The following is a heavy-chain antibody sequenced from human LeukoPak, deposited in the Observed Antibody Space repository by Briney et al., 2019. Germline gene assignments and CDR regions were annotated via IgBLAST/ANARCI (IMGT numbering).Heavy chain of an antibody. J-gene: IGHJ6*03. D-gene: IGHD3-10*01. Sequence: PGGSLRLSCAASGFTFSSYSMNWVRQAPGKGLEWVSYISSSSSTIYYADSVKGRFTISRDNAKNSLYLQMNSLRAEDTAVYYYARDSVYYYYYMDVWGKGTTVTVSS. CDR3: ARDSVYYYYYMDV. CDR2: ISSSSSTI. CDR1: GFTFSSYS. V-gene: IGHV3-48*04.